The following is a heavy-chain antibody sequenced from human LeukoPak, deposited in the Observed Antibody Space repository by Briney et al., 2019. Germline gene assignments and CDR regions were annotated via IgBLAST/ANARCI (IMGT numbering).Heavy chain of an antibody. Sequence: ASVKVSCKASGYTFTSYGISWVRQAPGQGLEWMGWINPNSGGTNYAQKFQGWVTMTRDTSISTAYMELSRLRSDDTAVYYCATCITGTTANDAFDIWGQGTMVTVSS. J-gene: IGHJ3*02. D-gene: IGHD1-20*01. CDR2: INPNSGGT. V-gene: IGHV1-2*04. CDR3: ATCITGTTANDAFDI. CDR1: GYTFTSYG.